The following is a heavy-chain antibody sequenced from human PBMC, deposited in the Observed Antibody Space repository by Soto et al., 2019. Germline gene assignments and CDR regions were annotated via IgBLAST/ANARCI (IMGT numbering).Heavy chain of an antibody. Sequence: QVQLVQSGAEVKKTGASVKVSCKASGYTFTDYRMIWVRQAPGQGLEWMGIINPSGGSTNYAPNFQGRVTLNRDSFTSTVYMELRSLRSEDTAVYYCARPAGRLANWFDPWGQGTLVTVSS. CDR2: INPSGGST. D-gene: IGHD6-6*01. J-gene: IGHJ5*02. CDR1: GYTFTDYR. V-gene: IGHV1-46*01. CDR3: ARPAGRLANWFDP.